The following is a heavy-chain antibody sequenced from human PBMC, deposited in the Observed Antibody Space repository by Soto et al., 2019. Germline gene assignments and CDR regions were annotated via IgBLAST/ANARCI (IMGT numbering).Heavy chain of an antibody. J-gene: IGHJ5*02. CDR2: INAHSGGT. D-gene: IGHD6-6*01. CDR1: GFSFTGYY. Sequence: QVQLVQSGAAVKKPGASVKVSCKASGFSFTGYYIHWLRQAPGQGSEWMGWINAHSGGTEYAQKFQGRVTLTRETSIATAYLTLTSLTSDDTALYYCATDLTRQLAYWLDPWGQGTQVTVSS. V-gene: IGHV1-2*02. CDR3: ATDLTRQLAYWLDP.